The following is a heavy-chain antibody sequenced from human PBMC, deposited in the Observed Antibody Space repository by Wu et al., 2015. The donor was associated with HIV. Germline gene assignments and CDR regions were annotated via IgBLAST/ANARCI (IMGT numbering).Heavy chain of an antibody. CDR2: INTNSGVT. CDR3: ARDFIAASGINYYYYMDV. Sequence: QVQLVQSGPEVKKPGASVKVSCEASGYIFTAYYIHWVRQAPGQGLEWLGWINTNSGVTKYAQNFQGRVTMTRDTSISTAYMDLSRLRFDDTAVYYCARDFIAASGINYYYYMDVWGTGPRSPSP. V-gene: IGHV1-2*02. CDR1: GYIFTAYY. J-gene: IGHJ6*03. D-gene: IGHD6-13*01.